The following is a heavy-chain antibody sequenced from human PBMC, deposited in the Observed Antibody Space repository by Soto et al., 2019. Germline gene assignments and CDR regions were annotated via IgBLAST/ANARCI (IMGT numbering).Heavy chain of an antibody. Sequence: GGSLRLSCAASGFTFSSYGMHWVRQAPGKGLVWLAGITSDGDNKWYADSVKGRFTISRDNAKNTLYLQMNSLRAEDTAVYYCARVWANSGYYVAYDYWGQGTPVTVSS. V-gene: IGHV3-30*03. D-gene: IGHD3-22*01. J-gene: IGHJ4*02. CDR2: ITSDGDNK. CDR1: GFTFSSYG. CDR3: ARVWANSGYYVAYDY.